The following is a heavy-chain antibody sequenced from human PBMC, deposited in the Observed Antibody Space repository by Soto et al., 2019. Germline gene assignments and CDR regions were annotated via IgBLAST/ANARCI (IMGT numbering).Heavy chain of an antibody. J-gene: IGHJ4*02. CDR1: GYTFTSYG. D-gene: IGHD3-9*01. CDR3: ARDREPDGIWTFDS. CDR2: ISAYNGNT. Sequence: GASVKVSCKASGYTFTSYGSSWVRQAPGQGLEWMGWISAYNGNTNYAQKLQGRVTMTTDTSTSTAYMELRSLRSDDTALYFCARDREPDGIWTFDSWGQGTLVTVSS. V-gene: IGHV1-18*01.